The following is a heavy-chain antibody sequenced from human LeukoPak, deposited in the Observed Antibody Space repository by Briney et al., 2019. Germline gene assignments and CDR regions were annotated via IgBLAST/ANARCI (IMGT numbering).Heavy chain of an antibody. J-gene: IGHJ4*02. CDR3: ACSFYCSSTSCRDY. CDR1: GFTFSNYA. Sequence: GGSLRLSCAASGFTFSNYAMSWVRQAPGKGLEWVSGISGSGGSTDYADSVKGRFTISRDKSKNTLYLQMNSLRAEDMAVYYCACSFYCSSTSCRDYWGQGTLVTVSS. V-gene: IGHV3-23*01. D-gene: IGHD2-2*01. CDR2: ISGSGGST.